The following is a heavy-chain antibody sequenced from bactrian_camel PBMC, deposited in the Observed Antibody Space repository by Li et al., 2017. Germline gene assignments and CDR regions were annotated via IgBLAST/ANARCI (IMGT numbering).Heavy chain of an antibody. Sequence: QLVESGGGLVQPGGSLRLSCAASGFTFSTYYMTWVRQAPGKGLEWVSTIYVDDSITYYADSVKGRFTISRDNAKDTLYLQMNSLKPEDTAMYYCAPCQGYLYSDREPVDFGYWGQGTQVTVS. CDR1: GFTFSTYY. J-gene: IGHJ6*01. CDR2: IYVDDSIT. D-gene: IGHD2*01. CDR3: APCQGYLYSDREPVDFGY. V-gene: IGHV3-2*01.